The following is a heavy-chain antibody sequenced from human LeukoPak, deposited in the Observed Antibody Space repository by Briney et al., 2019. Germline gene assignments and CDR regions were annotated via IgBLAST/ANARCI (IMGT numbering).Heavy chain of an antibody. CDR1: GFTFSSYN. V-gene: IGHV3-48*02. CDR2: ISSSSSKI. CDR3: ARAVDVYTYGYGY. Sequence: PGGSLRLSCAASGFTFSSYNINWVRQAPGKGREWVSYISSSSSKIHYAASVKGRFTISRHNAKNSPYLQMNSLRDEDTAVYYCARAVDVYTYGYGYWGQGTLVTVSS. D-gene: IGHD5-18*01. J-gene: IGHJ4*02.